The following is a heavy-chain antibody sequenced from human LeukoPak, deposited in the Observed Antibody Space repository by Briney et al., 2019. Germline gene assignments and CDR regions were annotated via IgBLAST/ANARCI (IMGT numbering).Heavy chain of an antibody. CDR1: GFPFSVYE. J-gene: IGHJ4*02. CDR2: ISSSGTTI. CDR3: ARDFGSGRRWFDY. V-gene: IGHV3-48*03. D-gene: IGHD4-23*01. Sequence: GGSLRLSCAASGFPFSVYEMNWVRQAPGKGPEWISYISSSGTTIYYADSVKGRFTISRDNAKNSLSLQMNGLRADDTAVYYCARDFGSGRRWFDYWGRGTLVTVSS.